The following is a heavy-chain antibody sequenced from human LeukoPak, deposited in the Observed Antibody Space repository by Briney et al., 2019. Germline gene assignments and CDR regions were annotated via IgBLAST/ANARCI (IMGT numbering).Heavy chain of an antibody. CDR3: ARSPSGGSCCRFDY. CDR1: GGSISSYY. D-gene: IGHD2-15*01. J-gene: IGHJ4*02. Sequence: PSETLSLPFTVSGGSISSYYWSWIRPPAGKGLEWIVRIYTSGSTNYNPSLKSRVTMAVDTSKNQFSLKLSSVTAADTAVYYCARSPSGGSCCRFDYWGQGTLVTVSA. V-gene: IGHV4-4*07. CDR2: IYTSGST.